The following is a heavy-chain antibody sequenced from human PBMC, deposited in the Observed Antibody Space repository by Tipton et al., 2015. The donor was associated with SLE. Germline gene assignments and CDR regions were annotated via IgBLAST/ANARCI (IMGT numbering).Heavy chain of an antibody. D-gene: IGHD6-13*01. V-gene: IGHV3-64D*06. CDR3: SDSSLAT. CDR2: ISRNGGST. Sequence: LSLTCTVSGVSISSYYWSWVRQAPGKGLEYVSAISRNGGSTYYADSVKDRFTISRDNSKNTLYLQMSSLRAEDTAVYYCSDSSLATWGQGTLITVSS. J-gene: IGHJ5*02. CDR1: GVSISSYY.